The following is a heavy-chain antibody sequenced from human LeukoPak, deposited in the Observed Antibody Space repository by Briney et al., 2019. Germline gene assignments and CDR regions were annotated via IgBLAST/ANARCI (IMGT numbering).Heavy chain of an antibody. Sequence: SETLSLTCTVSGGSISSSSYYWGWIRQPPGKGLEWIGSIYYSGSTYYNPSLKSRVTISVDTSKNQFSLKLSSVPAADTAVYYCARLSGYSSGGGGDFDYWGQGTLVTVSS. V-gene: IGHV4-39*01. D-gene: IGHD6-19*01. CDR3: ARLSGYSSGGGGDFDY. CDR2: IYYSGST. J-gene: IGHJ4*02. CDR1: GGSISSSSYY.